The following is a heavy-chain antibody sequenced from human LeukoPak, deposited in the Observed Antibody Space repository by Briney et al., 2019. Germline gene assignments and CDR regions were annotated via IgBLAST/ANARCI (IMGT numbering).Heavy chain of an antibody. V-gene: IGHV1-2*02. D-gene: IGHD3-22*01. CDR1: GYTFTGYY. CDR2: INPNSGGT. Sequence: ASVKLSCKASGYTFTGYYMHWVRQAPGQGPEWMGWINPNSGGTNYAQKFQGRVTMTRDTSISTAYMELSRLRSDDTAVYYCARDQRVRDAFDIWGQGTMVTVSS. J-gene: IGHJ3*02. CDR3: ARDQRVRDAFDI.